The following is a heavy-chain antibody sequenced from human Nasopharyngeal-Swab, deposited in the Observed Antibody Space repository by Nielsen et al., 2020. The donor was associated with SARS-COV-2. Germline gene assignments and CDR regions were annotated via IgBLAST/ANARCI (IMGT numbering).Heavy chain of an antibody. CDR3: ARADIVVVPAAPIYYMDV. V-gene: IGHV4-34*01. CDR2: INHSGST. Sequence: WIRQPPGKGLEWIGEINHSGSTNYNPSLKRRVTISGDTSKNQFSLKLSSVTAADTAVYYCARADIVVVPAAPIYYMDVWGKGTTVTVSS. D-gene: IGHD2-2*01. J-gene: IGHJ6*03.